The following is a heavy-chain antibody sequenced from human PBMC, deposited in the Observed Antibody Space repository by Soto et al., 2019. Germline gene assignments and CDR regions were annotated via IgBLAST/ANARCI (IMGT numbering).Heavy chain of an antibody. CDR3: ARGRGYSYGLDP. D-gene: IGHD5-18*01. V-gene: IGHV4-30-4*01. Sequence: QVQLQESGPGLVKPSQTLSLTCTVSGDSISSNNNYWSWIRQPPGEGLEWIGFIPYSGTTSYSPSLKSRVAISMDTSKTQFSLSLSSVTAADTAVYYCARGRGYSYGLDPWGQGTLVTVSS. J-gene: IGHJ5*02. CDR2: IPYSGTT. CDR1: GDSISSNNNY.